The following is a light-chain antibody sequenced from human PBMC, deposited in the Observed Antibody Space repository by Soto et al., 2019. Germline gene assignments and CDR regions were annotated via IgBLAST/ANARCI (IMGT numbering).Light chain of an antibody. CDR2: GAS. J-gene: IGKJ5*01. V-gene: IGKV3D-15*01. CDR3: QQYNNGPPIT. Sequence: EIVITQSPATLSVSHGERATLSCRASQSVSSNLAWYQQKPGQAPRLLIYGASTRATGIPARFSGSGSGTEFTLTISSLQSEDFAVYYCQQYNNGPPITFGQGTRLEIK. CDR1: QSVSSN.